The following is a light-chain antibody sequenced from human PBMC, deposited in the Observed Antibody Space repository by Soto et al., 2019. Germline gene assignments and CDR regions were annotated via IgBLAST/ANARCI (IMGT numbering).Light chain of an antibody. J-gene: IGKJ4*01. CDR1: QSISSY. V-gene: IGKV1-39*01. Sequence: DIQMTQSPSSLSASVGDRVTITCRASQSISSYLNWYQQKPGKAPKLLIYAASSLQSGVPSRFSGSGSGTAFTLTISSLQPEDFATYSCQQSYSTPLTFGGGTKVEIK. CDR3: QQSYSTPLT. CDR2: AAS.